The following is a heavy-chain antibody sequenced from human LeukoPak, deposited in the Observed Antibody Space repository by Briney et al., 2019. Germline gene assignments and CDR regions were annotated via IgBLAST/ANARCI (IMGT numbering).Heavy chain of an antibody. Sequence: GGSLRLSCVASGFTFGKYWMSWVRQAPGKGLEWVSVIYSDGGTFYSDSVKGRFTISRDYSKSTLYLQMNSLRADDTAVYYCARDGNGPAFWGQGTLVTVSS. CDR3: ARDGNGPAF. J-gene: IGHJ4*02. CDR1: GFTFGKYW. D-gene: IGHD2-15*01. V-gene: IGHV3-53*01. CDR2: IYSDGGT.